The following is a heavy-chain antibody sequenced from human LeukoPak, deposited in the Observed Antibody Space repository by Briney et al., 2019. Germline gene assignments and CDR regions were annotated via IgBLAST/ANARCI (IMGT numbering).Heavy chain of an antibody. V-gene: IGHV3-53*01. CDR2: IHSNGNT. J-gene: IGHJ4*02. Sequence: PGGSLRLSCAASGFTVSGNYMSWVRQAPGKGLEWVSVIHSNGNTYYADSVKGRFTISRDNSKNTVYLQMNSPRAEDTAVYYCAGSKEARRSLFFDYWGQGALVTVSS. CDR3: AGSKEARRSLFFDY. D-gene: IGHD2-15*01. CDR1: GFTVSGNY.